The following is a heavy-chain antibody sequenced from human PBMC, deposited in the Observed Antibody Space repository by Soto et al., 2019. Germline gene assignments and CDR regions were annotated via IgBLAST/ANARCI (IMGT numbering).Heavy chain of an antibody. CDR1: GYTFTSYA. CDR2: INAGNGNT. V-gene: IGHV1-3*01. D-gene: IGHD2-2*01. Sequence: GASVKVSCKASGYTFTSYAMHWVRQAPGQRLEWMGWINAGNGNTKYSRKFQGRVTITRDTSASTAYMELSSLRSEDTAVYYCARASVPCSSTSCLEEWGFDPWGQGTLVTVSS. J-gene: IGHJ5*02. CDR3: ARASVPCSSTSCLEEWGFDP.